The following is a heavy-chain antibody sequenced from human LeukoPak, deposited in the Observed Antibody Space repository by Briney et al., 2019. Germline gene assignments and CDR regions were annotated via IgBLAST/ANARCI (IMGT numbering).Heavy chain of an antibody. V-gene: IGHV3-23*01. CDR2: ISGSGGST. D-gene: IGHD3-9*01. J-gene: IGHJ4*02. CDR1: GFTVSSNY. Sequence: HPGGSLRLSCAASGFTVSSNYMSWVRQAPGKGLEWVSAISGSGGSTYYADSVKGRFTISRDNSKNTQYLQMNSLRAEDTAVYYCAKVPQTGYEHDYWGQGTLVTVSS. CDR3: AKVPQTGYEHDY.